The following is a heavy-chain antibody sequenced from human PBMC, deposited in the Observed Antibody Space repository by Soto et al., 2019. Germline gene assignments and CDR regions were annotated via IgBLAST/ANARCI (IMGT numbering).Heavy chain of an antibody. Sequence: EVRLVESGGGLVQPGGSLRLSCGASGFTFYTYWRNWVRQAPGMGLEWVANIKSDGSEKYYVDSVTDGFTISSDNTKNSRYLQMNSLRVEVTAMYNCMTDHGGCWGPGTLVTGSS. CDR2: IKSDGSEK. D-gene: IGHD2-8*01. CDR3: MTDHGGC. CDR1: GFTFYTYW. V-gene: IGHV3-7*01. J-gene: IGHJ4*02.